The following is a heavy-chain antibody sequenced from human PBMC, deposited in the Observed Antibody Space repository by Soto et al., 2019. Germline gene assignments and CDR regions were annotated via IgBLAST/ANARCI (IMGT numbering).Heavy chain of an antibody. CDR3: ARKPSITILVVVLVP. CDR2: IYYSGST. Sequence: SETLSLTCTVSVGSISSSSYYWGWIRQPPGKGLEWIGSIYYSGSTYYNPSLKSRVTISVDTSKNQFSLKLSSLTAADTAGYYCARKPSITILVVVLVPSGQGILVTVTS. J-gene: IGHJ5*02. V-gene: IGHV4-39*01. CDR1: VGSISSSSYY. D-gene: IGHD3-3*01.